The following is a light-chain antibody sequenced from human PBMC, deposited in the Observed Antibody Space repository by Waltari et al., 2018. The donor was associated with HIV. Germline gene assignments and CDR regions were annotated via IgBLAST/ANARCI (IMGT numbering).Light chain of an antibody. Sequence: DLKLTQSPSFLSASLRDRVTLTCRASQDINYYLAWYQQKPGKAPKVLIYSAFTLQSGVPSRFSGSGSGTEFTLTISSLQPEDFATYYCQQFKSYPLTFGGGTKVEIK. CDR2: SAF. J-gene: IGKJ4*01. V-gene: IGKV1-9*01. CDR3: QQFKSYPLT. CDR1: QDINYY.